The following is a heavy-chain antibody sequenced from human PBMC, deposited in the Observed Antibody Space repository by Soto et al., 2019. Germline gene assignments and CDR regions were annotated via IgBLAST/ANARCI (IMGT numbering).Heavy chain of an antibody. Sequence: GASVKVSCKASGFTFTSSAVQWVRQARGQRLEWIGWIVVGSGNTNYAQKFRERVTITRDMSTSTAYMELSSLRSEDTAVYYCAASGYSSGWDIPGTGYWGQGTLVTVSS. V-gene: IGHV1-58*01. CDR2: IVVGSGNT. J-gene: IGHJ4*02. CDR3: AASGYSSGWDIPGTGY. CDR1: GFTFTSSA. D-gene: IGHD6-19*01.